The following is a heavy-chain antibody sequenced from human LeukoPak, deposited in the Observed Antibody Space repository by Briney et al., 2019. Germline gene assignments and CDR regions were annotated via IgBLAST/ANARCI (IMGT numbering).Heavy chain of an antibody. D-gene: IGHD4-17*01. Sequence: SGESLRLSCAASGFTFSSYGMHWVRQAPGKGLEWVAFIRYDGSNKYYADSVKGRFTISRDNSKNTLYLQMGSLRAEDMAVYYCARVGETTVTRNAFDIWGQGTMVTVSS. CDR1: GFTFSSYG. J-gene: IGHJ3*02. CDR2: IRYDGSNK. V-gene: IGHV3-30*02. CDR3: ARVGETTVTRNAFDI.